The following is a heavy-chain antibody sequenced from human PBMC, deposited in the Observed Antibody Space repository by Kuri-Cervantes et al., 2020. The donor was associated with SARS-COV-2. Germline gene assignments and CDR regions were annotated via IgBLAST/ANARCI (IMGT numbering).Heavy chain of an antibody. Sequence: SETLSLTCAVYGGSFSGYYWSWIRQPPGKGLEWIGSIYYSGSTYYNPSLKSRVTISVDTSKNQFSLKLSSVTAADTAAYYCFLGELSSEYWGQGTLVTVSS. CDR2: IYYSGST. CDR1: GGSFSGYY. V-gene: IGHV4-34*03. J-gene: IGHJ4*02. CDR3: FLGELSSEY. D-gene: IGHD3-16*02.